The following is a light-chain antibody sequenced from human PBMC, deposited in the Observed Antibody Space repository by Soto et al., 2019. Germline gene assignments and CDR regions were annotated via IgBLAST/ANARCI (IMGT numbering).Light chain of an antibody. CDR3: LQYYASSWT. Sequence: EIVLTQSPGTLSLSPGERATLSCRASQSISSTYLAWYRQKPGQAPRLLIYAASNRATGIPDMFSGSGSGTDFTLTIRRLEPEDFAVYYCLQYYASSWTFGQGTRVEI. CDR1: QSISSTY. J-gene: IGKJ1*01. V-gene: IGKV3-20*01. CDR2: AAS.